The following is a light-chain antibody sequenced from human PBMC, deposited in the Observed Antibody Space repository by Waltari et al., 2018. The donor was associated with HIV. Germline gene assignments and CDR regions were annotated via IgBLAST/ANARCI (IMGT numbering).Light chain of an antibody. Sequence: DIQLTQSPSFLSASVGERVTITCRARKVISSYLAWYQQKPGKAPKLLLYAASTLQSGVPSRFSGSGSVTEFTLTISSLQPEDFATYYCQQLNTYPLTFVGGTKVEIK. CDR3: QQLNTYPLT. V-gene: IGKV1-9*01. CDR1: KVISSY. J-gene: IGKJ4*01. CDR2: AAS.